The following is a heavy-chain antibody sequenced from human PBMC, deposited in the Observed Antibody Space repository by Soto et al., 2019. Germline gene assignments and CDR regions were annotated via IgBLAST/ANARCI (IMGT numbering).Heavy chain of an antibody. D-gene: IGHD1-1*01. J-gene: IGHJ4*02. CDR3: ARHDNMTLGSHYLDS. CDR2: IYYSGNT. CDR1: SASLSSSTYY. V-gene: IGHV4-39*07. Sequence: PSETLSLTCSVSSASLSSSTYYWSWIRQPPGRGPEWIGSIYYSGNTYYKPSLKSRVSISIDTSRNQFSLQLTSVTAADTALYFCARHDNMTLGSHYLDSWGPGTLVTVSS.